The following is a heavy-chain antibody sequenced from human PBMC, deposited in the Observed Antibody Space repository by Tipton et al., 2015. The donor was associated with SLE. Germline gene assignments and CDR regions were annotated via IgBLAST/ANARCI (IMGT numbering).Heavy chain of an antibody. D-gene: IGHD5-18*01. CDR1: GGSISSYY. J-gene: IGHJ3*02. Sequence: TLSLTRTVSGGSISSYYWSWIRQPPGKGLEWIGYIYYSGSTNYNPSLKSRVTISVDTSKNQFSLKLSSVTAADTAVYYCARVADTALAFDIWGQGTMVTVSS. CDR3: ARVADTALAFDI. V-gene: IGHV4-59*08. CDR2: IYYSGST.